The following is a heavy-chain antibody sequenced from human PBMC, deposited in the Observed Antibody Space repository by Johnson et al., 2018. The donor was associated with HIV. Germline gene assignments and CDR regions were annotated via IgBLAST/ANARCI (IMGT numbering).Heavy chain of an antibody. Sequence: QMMLVESGGGLVEPGGSLRLSCAASGFTFSSYGMHWVRQAPGKGLAWVAFIHYDGSNKYYADSVKGRFTISRDNSKNTLYLQMKSLKSEDTAVYYCARVGWRSFYDSDGRDAFDMWGHGTMVTVSS. CDR2: IHYDGSNK. CDR3: ARVGWRSFYDSDGRDAFDM. CDR1: GFTFSSYG. J-gene: IGHJ3*02. V-gene: IGHV3-30*02. D-gene: IGHD3-22*01.